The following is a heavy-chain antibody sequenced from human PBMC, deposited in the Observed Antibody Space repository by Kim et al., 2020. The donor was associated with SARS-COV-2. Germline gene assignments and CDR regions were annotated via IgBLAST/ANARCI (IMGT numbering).Heavy chain of an antibody. CDR1: GFTVSNYW. CDR3: ARGWRYFDL. CDR2: IKQDGSEK. V-gene: IGHV3-7*01. J-gene: IGHJ2*01. Sequence: GGSLRLSCAASGFTVSNYWMNWVRQAPGKGLEWVANIKQDGSEKYYGDSVKGRFTISRDNAKNSLYLQMNSLRAEDTAVYYCARGWRYFDLWGRGTLVTVSS. D-gene: IGHD2-15*01.